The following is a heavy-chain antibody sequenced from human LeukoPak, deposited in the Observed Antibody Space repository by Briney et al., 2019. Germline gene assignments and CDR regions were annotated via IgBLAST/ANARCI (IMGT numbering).Heavy chain of an antibody. V-gene: IGHV1-2*02. CDR2: INPNSGGT. J-gene: IGHJ6*03. D-gene: IGHD6-6*01. Sequence: ASVKVSCKASGYSFTGYYMHWVRQAPGQGLEWMGWINPNSGGTNYAQKFQGRVTMTRDMSISTTYMDLSRLRSDDTAVYYCAGATYSSSSLYYYYYMDVWGKGTTATVSS. CDR3: AGATYSSSSLYYYYYMDV. CDR1: GYSFTGYY.